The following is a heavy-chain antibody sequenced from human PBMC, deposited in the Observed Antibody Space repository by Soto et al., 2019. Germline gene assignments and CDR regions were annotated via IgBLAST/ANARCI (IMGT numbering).Heavy chain of an antibody. CDR3: ARPQGGYFDY. V-gene: IGHV4-39*01. Sequence: SETLSLTCTVSGGSISSISYYWGWIRQPPGKGLEWIGSIYYSGSTYYNPSLKSRVTISVDTSKNQFSLKLSSVTAADTAVYYCARPQGGYFDYWGQGTLVTVSS. CDR2: IYYSGST. J-gene: IGHJ4*02. CDR1: GGSISSISYY. D-gene: IGHD3-16*01.